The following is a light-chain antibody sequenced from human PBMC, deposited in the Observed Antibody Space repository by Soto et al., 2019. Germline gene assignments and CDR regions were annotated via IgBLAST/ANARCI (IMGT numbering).Light chain of an antibody. CDR1: QSVSRSW. CDR2: GAS. CDR3: QQYGSSPET. Sequence: EIVLTQSPGTLSMSPGERATLACRASQSVSRSWLAWYQQTPGQAPRLLIYGASSRATGIPDRFSGSGSGTDFTLTISRLEPEEFAVYYCQQYGSSPETFGPGTKVEIK. V-gene: IGKV3-20*01. J-gene: IGKJ1*01.